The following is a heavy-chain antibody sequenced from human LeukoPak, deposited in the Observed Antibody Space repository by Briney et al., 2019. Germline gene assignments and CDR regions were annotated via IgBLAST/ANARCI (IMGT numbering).Heavy chain of an antibody. D-gene: IGHD3/OR15-3a*01. Sequence: ASVKVSCKASGYTFNNYAMNWVRQAPGQGPEWMGWINTNTGNPTYAQGFTGRFVFSVDTSVSTAYLQISSLKAEDTAVYYCARVGFRAGLKEDRANEQYYYYYYMDVWGKGTTVTISS. V-gene: IGHV7-4-1*02. J-gene: IGHJ6*03. CDR1: GYTFNNYA. CDR2: INTNTGNP. CDR3: ARVGFRAGLKEDRANEQYYYYYYMDV.